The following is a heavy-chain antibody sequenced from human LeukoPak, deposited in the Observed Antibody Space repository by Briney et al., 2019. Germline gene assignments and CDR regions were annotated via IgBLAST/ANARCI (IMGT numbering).Heavy chain of an antibody. D-gene: IGHD6-19*01. V-gene: IGHV4-31*03. J-gene: IGHJ4*02. CDR1: GGSISSGGYY. Sequence: PSQTLSLTCTVSGGSISSGGYYWSWIRQHPGKGLEWIGYIYYSGSTYYNPSLKSRVTISLDTSKNQFSLKLSSVTAADTAVYYCARDRVAGTGYFDFWGQGTLVIVSS. CDR3: ARDRVAGTGYFDF. CDR2: IYYSGST.